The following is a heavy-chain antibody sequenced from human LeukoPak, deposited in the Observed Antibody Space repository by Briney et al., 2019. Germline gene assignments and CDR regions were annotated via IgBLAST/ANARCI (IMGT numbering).Heavy chain of an antibody. J-gene: IGHJ5*02. D-gene: IGHD3-10*01. CDR3: ARVWYGSSTLGWFDP. Sequence: SETLSLTCSVSGGSITSTSYYWGWIRQPPGEGLEWIGSAYYTGSTYYNPSLRSRVTISVDTSKNQFSLRLSSVTAADTAVFYCARVWYGSSTLGWFDPWGQGTLVTVSS. V-gene: IGHV4-39*01. CDR1: GGSITSTSYY. CDR2: AYYTGST.